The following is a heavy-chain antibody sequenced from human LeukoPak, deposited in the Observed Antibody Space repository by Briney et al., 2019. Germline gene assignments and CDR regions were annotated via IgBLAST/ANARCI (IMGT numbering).Heavy chain of an antibody. Sequence: PSETLSLTCTVSGASISSSNYYWGWLRQPPGKGLECIGNIYYSGSTYYNPSLKSRVTISVDTSKNQFSLKLNSVTAADTAVYYCARIAVAGPIIDYWGQGILVTVSS. CDR1: GASISSSNYY. J-gene: IGHJ4*02. CDR3: ARIAVAGPIIDY. V-gene: IGHV4-39*01. CDR2: IYYSGST. D-gene: IGHD6-19*01.